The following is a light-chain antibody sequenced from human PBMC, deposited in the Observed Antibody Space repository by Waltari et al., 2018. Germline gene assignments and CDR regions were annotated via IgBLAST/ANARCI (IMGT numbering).Light chain of an antibody. Sequence: QSALTQPASVSGSPGPSTTLSCPGPDNYLGTLSFVPWYQQHPGKAPPLIIYEVSNRPSGISNRFSASKSGNTASLTISGLQAEDEADYYCSSYTTSSAPGVFGTGTRVTVL. CDR2: EVS. J-gene: IGLJ1*01. V-gene: IGLV2-14*01. CDR3: SSYTTSSAPGV. CDR1: DNYLGTLSF.